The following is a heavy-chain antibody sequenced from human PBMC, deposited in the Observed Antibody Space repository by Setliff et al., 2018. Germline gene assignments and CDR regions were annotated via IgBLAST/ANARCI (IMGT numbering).Heavy chain of an antibody. CDR1: GFTFSSYS. D-gene: IGHD2-15*01. CDR3: ARTCSGSGCYAGLES. J-gene: IGHJ4*02. V-gene: IGHV3-48*01. CDR2: ISSSSSTI. Sequence: GSLRLSCAASGFTFSSYSMNWVRQAPGKGLEWVSYISSSSSTIYYADSVKGRFTISRDNAKNSLYLQMNSLRAEDTAVYYCARTCSGSGCYAGLESWGQGTPVTVSS.